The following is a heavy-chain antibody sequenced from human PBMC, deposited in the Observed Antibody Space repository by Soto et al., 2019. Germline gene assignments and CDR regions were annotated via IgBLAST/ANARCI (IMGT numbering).Heavy chain of an antibody. CDR2: INHSGST. CDR3: ARVAGYYDILTGYPRFDY. CDR1: GGSFSGYY. Sequence: SETLSLTCAVYGGSFSGYYWSWIRQPPGKGLEWIGEINHSGSTNYNPSLKSRATISVDTSKNQFSLKLSSVTAADTAVYYCARVAGYYDILTGYPRFDYWGQGTLATVSS. J-gene: IGHJ4*02. V-gene: IGHV4-34*01. D-gene: IGHD3-9*01.